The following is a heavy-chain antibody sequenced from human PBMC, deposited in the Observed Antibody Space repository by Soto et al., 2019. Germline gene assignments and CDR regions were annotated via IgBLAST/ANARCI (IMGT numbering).Heavy chain of an antibody. Sequence: QVQLVQSGAEVKKPGASVKVSCKASGYTFTSYAMHWVRQAPGQRLEWMGWINAGNGNTKYSQKFQGRVNITRDTSASTAYMELSSLRSEDTAVYYCARVDEGGYDYIWGSYRYTSDYWGQGTLVTVSS. V-gene: IGHV1-3*01. CDR1: GYTFTSYA. CDR3: ARVDEGGYDYIWGSYRYTSDY. CDR2: INAGNGNT. D-gene: IGHD3-16*02. J-gene: IGHJ4*02.